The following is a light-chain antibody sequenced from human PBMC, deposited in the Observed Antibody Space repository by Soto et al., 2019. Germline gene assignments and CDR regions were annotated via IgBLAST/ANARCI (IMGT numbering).Light chain of an antibody. Sequence: DIQMNQSPSSLSASVGDRVTITCQASQDISNNLHWYQVKPGKAPKLLIYDASNLETGVPSRFSGSGSGTDFTFTINSLQPEDVATYYCQQYDDLPRTFGQGTKLQIK. V-gene: IGKV1-33*01. CDR3: QQYDDLPRT. CDR1: QDISNN. CDR2: DAS. J-gene: IGKJ2*01.